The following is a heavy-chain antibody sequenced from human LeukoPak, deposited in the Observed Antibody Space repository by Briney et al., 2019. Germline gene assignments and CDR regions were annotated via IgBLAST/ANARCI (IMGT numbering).Heavy chain of an antibody. CDR1: GYTFTGYY. CDR2: INPNSGGT. J-gene: IGHJ6*03. CDR3: ARDDKRWLQSSYYYYYMDV. Sequence: GASVKVSCKASGYTFTGYYMHWVRQAPGQGLEWMGWINPNSGGTNYAQKFQGRVTMTRDTSISTAYMELSRLRSDDTAVYYCARDDKRWLQSSYYYYYMDVWGKGTTVTVSS. V-gene: IGHV1-2*02. D-gene: IGHD5-24*01.